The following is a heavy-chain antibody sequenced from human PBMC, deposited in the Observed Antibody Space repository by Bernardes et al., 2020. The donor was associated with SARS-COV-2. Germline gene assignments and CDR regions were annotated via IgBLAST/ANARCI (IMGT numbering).Heavy chain of an antibody. Sequence: GGSLRLSCVASGFTFNSSYIHWVRQAPEKGLVWVSRISGDGSATNYADSVRGRFTISRDNARNTVYLQMNSLRVDDTAVYYCARGSGNYYFDYWGQGTLVTGSS. CDR1: GFTFNSSY. D-gene: IGHD3-3*01. CDR2: ISGDGSAT. V-gene: IGHV3-74*01. CDR3: ARGSGNYYFDY. J-gene: IGHJ4*02.